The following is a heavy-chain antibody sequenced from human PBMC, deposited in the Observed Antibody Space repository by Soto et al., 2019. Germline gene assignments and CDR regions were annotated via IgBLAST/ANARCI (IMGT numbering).Heavy chain of an antibody. CDR2: IIPIFGTA. D-gene: IGHD1-26*01. CDR1: GGTFSSYA. CDR3: ARDLIVGATGYYGMDV. V-gene: IGHV1-69*01. J-gene: IGHJ6*02. Sequence: QVRLVQSGAEVKKPGSSVKVSCKASGGTFSSYAISWVRQAPGQGLEWMGGIIPIFGTANYAQKFQGRVTITADESTSTAYMELSSLRSEDTAVYYCARDLIVGATGYYGMDVWGQGTTVTVSS.